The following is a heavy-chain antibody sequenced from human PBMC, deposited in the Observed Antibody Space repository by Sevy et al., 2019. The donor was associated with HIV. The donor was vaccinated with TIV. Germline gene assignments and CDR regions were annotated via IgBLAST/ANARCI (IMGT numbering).Heavy chain of an antibody. D-gene: IGHD6-13*01. CDR1: GFTFSSYS. J-gene: IGHJ4*02. Sequence: GGSLRLSCVASGFTFSSYSMHWVRQAPGKGLEWVSSVSSSSDYTYYADSVKGRFTISRDNAKNSLYLQMNSLRAEDTAVYYCAKSWGSITAAGLDYWGQGTLVTVSS. CDR2: VSSSSDYT. V-gene: IGHV3-21*01. CDR3: AKSWGSITAAGLDY.